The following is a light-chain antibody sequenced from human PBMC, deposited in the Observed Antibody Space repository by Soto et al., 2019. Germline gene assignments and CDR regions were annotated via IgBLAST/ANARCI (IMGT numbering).Light chain of an antibody. J-gene: IGKJ2*01. Sequence: EIVLTQSPATLYLSPGERATLSCRASQSVSSYLAWYQQKPGQAPRLPIYDASNRATGIPARFSGSVSETDLTLTISSLEPEDCADYYCQQRSYWPPTFGQGTKLEIK. CDR2: DAS. V-gene: IGKV3-11*01. CDR3: QQRSYWPPT. CDR1: QSVSSY.